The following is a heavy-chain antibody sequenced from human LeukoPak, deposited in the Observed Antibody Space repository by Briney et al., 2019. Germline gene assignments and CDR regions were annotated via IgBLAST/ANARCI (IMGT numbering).Heavy chain of an antibody. Sequence: GGSLRLSCAASGFTFSSYAMHWVRQAPGKGLEWVAVISYNGSNRYYADSVKGRFTISRDNSKNTLYLQMNSLRAEDTAVYYCAREDYGDSRIPYYGMDVWGQGTTVTVSS. CDR2: ISYNGSNR. J-gene: IGHJ6*02. CDR3: AREDYGDSRIPYYGMDV. D-gene: IGHD4-17*01. V-gene: IGHV3-30-3*01. CDR1: GFTFSSYA.